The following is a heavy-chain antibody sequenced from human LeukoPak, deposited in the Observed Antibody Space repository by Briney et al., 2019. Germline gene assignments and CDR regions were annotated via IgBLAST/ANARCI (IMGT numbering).Heavy chain of an antibody. CDR1: GGSISSSSYY. V-gene: IGHV4-39*01. Sequence: SETLSLTCTVSGGSISSSSYYWGWIRQPPGKGLEWTGSIYYSGSTYYNPSLKSRVTISVDTSKNQFSLKLSSVTAADTAVYYCARGDCSSTSCYSVDYWGQGTLVTVSS. J-gene: IGHJ4*02. D-gene: IGHD2-2*02. CDR2: IYYSGST. CDR3: ARGDCSSTSCYSVDY.